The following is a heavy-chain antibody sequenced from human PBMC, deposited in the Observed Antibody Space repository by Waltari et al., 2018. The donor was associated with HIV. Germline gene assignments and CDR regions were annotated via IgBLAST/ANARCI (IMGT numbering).Heavy chain of an antibody. CDR3: SRDFDY. CDR2: TYYRSKWYS. Sequence: VPLQLCGPGLVKHSLMLSLTRAISGDSAANNSAVWNWIRQSPSRGLEWLGRTYYRSKWYSDFAVSVKSRISINPDTSKNQLSLQLNSVSSEDTAVYYCSRDFDYWGQGTLVTVSS. V-gene: IGHV6-1*01. CDR1: GDSAANNSAV. J-gene: IGHJ4*02.